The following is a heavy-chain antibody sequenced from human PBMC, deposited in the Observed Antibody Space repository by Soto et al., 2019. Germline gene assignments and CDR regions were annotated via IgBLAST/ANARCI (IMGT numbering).Heavy chain of an antibody. D-gene: IGHD2-2*01. CDR1: GYTFTSYG. Sequence: ASVKVSCKASGYTFTSYGISWVRQAPGQGLEWMGWISAYNGNTNYAQKLQGRVTMTTDTSTSTAYMELRSLRSDDTAVYYCARNIVVVPAAKGWFDPWGQGTLVTAPQ. V-gene: IGHV1-18*04. CDR2: ISAYNGNT. J-gene: IGHJ5*02. CDR3: ARNIVVVPAAKGWFDP.